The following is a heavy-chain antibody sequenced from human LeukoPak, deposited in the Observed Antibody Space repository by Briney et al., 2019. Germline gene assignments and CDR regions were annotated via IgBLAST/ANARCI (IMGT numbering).Heavy chain of an antibody. CDR1: VGSISSSSYY. J-gene: IGHJ3*02. V-gene: IGHV4-39*07. CDR3: ARDIAGYCGGGSCHSGGAFDI. Sequence: PSETLSLTCTVSVGSISSSSYYWGWIRQPPGTGLEWIGTIYYSGNTYYNPSLKSRLTISVDTSKNQFSLRLSSVTAADTAVYYCARDIAGYCGGGSCHSGGAFDIWGQGTMVTVSS. D-gene: IGHD2-15*01. CDR2: IYYSGNT.